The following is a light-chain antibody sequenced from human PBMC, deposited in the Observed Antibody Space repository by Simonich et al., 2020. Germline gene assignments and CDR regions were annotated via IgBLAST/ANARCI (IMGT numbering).Light chain of an antibody. CDR3: QQYGSSPYT. J-gene: IGKJ2*01. Sequence: EIVLTQSPGTLSLSPGERATLSCRASQSVSSCSLAWYQQKPGQAPRLLIYGASSRPTGIQDRFSGSGAGTDFTLTISRLEPEDFAVYYCQQYGSSPYTFGQGTKLEIK. V-gene: IGKV3-20*01. CDR2: GAS. CDR1: QSVSSCS.